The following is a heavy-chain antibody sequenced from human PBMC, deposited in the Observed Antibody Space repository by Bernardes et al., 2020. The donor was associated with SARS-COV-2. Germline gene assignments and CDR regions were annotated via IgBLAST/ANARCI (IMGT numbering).Heavy chain of an antibody. CDR1: GFTFRSYS. CDR2: ISSSSSTI. CDR3: ARGAYSLGF. V-gene: IGHV3-48*01. D-gene: IGHD5-18*01. J-gene: IGHJ4*02. Sequence: GGSLRLSCAASGFTFRSYSMNWVRQAPGKGLAWVSYISSSSSTIYYADSVKGRFTISRDNAKNSLYLQMNSLRAEDTAVYYCARGAYSLGFWGQGTLVTVSS.